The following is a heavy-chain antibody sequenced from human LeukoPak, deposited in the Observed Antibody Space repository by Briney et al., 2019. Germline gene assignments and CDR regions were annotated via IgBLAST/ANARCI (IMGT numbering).Heavy chain of an antibody. D-gene: IGHD6-19*01. V-gene: IGHV3-23*01. CDR3: AKPAIAVAANYFDY. J-gene: IGHJ4*02. CDR1: GFTFSSYA. Sequence: GGSLRLSCAASGFTFSSYAMSWVRQAPGKGLEWVSSITGSGDTAYYADSVKGRFTISRDNSKNTLYLQMNSLRAEDTAVYYCAKPAIAVAANYFDYWGQGTLSASPQ. CDR2: ITGSGDTA.